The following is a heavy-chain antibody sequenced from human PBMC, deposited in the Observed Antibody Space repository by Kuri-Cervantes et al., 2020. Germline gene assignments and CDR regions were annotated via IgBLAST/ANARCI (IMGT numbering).Heavy chain of an antibody. CDR3: ARGSPGRWLQLEFDY. D-gene: IGHD5-24*01. Sequence: GGSLRLSCAASGFTFSSYAMHWVRQAPGKGLEWVAVIWYDGSNKYYADSVKGRFTISRDNSKNTLYLQMNSLRAEDTAVYYCARGSPGRWLQLEFDYWGQGTLVTVSS. V-gene: IGHV3-33*08. J-gene: IGHJ4*02. CDR1: GFTFSSYA. CDR2: IWYDGSNK.